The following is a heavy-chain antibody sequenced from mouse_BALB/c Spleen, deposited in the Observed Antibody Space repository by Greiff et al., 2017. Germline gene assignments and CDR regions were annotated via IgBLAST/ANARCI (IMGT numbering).Heavy chain of an antibody. CDR2: ISSGGSYT. D-gene: IGHD1-1*02. Sequence: DVQLVESGGGLVKPGGSLKLSCAASGFTFSSYAMSWVRQTPEKRLEWVATISSGGSYTYYPDSVKGRFTISRDNAKNTLYLQMSSLRSEDTAMYYCASHYGGYFDVWGAGTTVTVSS. J-gene: IGHJ1*01. CDR1: GFTFSSYA. CDR3: ASHYGGYFDV. V-gene: IGHV5-9-3*01.